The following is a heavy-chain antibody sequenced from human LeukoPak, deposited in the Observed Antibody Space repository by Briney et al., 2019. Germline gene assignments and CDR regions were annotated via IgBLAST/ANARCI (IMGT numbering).Heavy chain of an antibody. CDR2: MNPNSGNT. CDR1: GYTFTSYD. Sequence: ASVNVSCKASGYTFTSYDINWVRQATGQGLEWLGWMNPNSGNTGYAQKFQGRVTITRNTSISTAYMELSSLRSEDTAVCYCARVGAGTYEGAFDIWGQGTMVTVSS. D-gene: IGHD1-1*01. J-gene: IGHJ3*02. V-gene: IGHV1-8*03. CDR3: ARVGAGTYEGAFDI.